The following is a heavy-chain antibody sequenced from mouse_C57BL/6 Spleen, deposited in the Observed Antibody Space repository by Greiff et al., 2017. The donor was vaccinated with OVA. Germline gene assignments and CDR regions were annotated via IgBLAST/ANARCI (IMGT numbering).Heavy chain of an antibody. D-gene: IGHD4-1*01. CDR1: GYTFTSYW. CDR2: IHPNSGST. J-gene: IGHJ4*01. V-gene: IGHV1-64*01. Sequence: VQLQQPGAELVKPGASVKLSCKASGYTFTSYWMHCVKQRPGQGLEWIGMIHPNSGSTNYNEKFKSKATLTVDKSSSTAYMQLSSLTSEDSAVYYCARQGGNWDDAMDYWGQGTSVTVSS. CDR3: ARQGGNWDDAMDY.